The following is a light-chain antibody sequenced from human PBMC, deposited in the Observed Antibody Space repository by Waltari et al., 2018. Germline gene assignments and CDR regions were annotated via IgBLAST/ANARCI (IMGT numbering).Light chain of an antibody. Sequence: QAGLTQPPSVSKGLRQTATLTCTGNSNNVGDQGAAWLQQHQGHPPKLLFYRNNNRPSGISERLSASRSGNTASLTITGLQPEDEADYYCTAWDSNLSAVVFGGGTKLTVL. CDR1: SNNVGDQG. V-gene: IGLV10-54*01. CDR3: TAWDSNLSAVV. CDR2: RNN. J-gene: IGLJ2*01.